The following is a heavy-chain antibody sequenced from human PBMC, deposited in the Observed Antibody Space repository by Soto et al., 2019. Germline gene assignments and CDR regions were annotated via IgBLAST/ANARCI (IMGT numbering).Heavy chain of an antibody. CDR2: IKSKTDGGTT. D-gene: IGHD3-3*01. Sequence: GGSLILSCAASGFTFSNAWMSWVRQAPGKGLEWVGRIKSKTDGGTTDYAAPVKGRFTISRDDSKNTLYLQMNSLKTEDTAVYYCTTIPTIFVTQSYCGMDVCGQGNTVSVYS. CDR3: TTIPTIFVTQSYCGMDV. J-gene: IGHJ6*02. CDR1: GFTFSNAW. V-gene: IGHV3-15*01.